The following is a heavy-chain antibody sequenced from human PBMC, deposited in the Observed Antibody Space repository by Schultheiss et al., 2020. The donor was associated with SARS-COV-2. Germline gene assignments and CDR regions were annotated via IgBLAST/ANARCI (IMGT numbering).Heavy chain of an antibody. D-gene: IGHD3-22*01. CDR1: GYSFTSYW. Sequence: GESLKISCKGSGYSFTSYWIGWVRQMPGKGLEWMGRIDPSDSYTNYSPSFQGHVTISADKSISTAYLQWSSLKASDTAMYYCARRGDSSGYPPLSAFDFWGQGTMVTVSS. CDR3: ARRGDSSGYPPLSAFDF. V-gene: IGHV5-10-1*01. CDR2: IDPSDSYT. J-gene: IGHJ3*01.